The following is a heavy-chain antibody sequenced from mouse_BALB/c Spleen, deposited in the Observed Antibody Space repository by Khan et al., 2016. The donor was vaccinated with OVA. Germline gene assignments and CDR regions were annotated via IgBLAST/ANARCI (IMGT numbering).Heavy chain of an antibody. V-gene: IGHV3-2*02. Sequence: EVQLQESGPGLVKPSQSLSLTCTVTGYSITSDYAWNWIRQFPGNKLEWMGYISYSGRTSYNPSLKSRISITRDTSKNQFFLQLNSVTTEDTATYYCARSVTMITVVATDLDYWGQGTTLTVSS. J-gene: IGHJ2*01. CDR1: GYSITSDYA. CDR3: ARSVTMITVVATDLDY. D-gene: IGHD1-1*01. CDR2: ISYSGRT.